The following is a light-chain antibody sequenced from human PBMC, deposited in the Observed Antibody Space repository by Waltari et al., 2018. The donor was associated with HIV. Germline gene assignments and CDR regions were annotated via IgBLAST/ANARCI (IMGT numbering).Light chain of an antibody. V-gene: IGLV3-21*04. CDR2: DDS. Sequence: SYVLTQPPSVSVAPGKTARITCGGNNIGSKSVHWYQQKPGQAPVLVIYDDSDRPSGSPERFSGSNAGNTATLTISRVEAGDEADYYCQVWDSSSDHNWVFGGGTKLTVL. J-gene: IGLJ3*02. CDR1: NIGSKS. CDR3: QVWDSSSDHNWV.